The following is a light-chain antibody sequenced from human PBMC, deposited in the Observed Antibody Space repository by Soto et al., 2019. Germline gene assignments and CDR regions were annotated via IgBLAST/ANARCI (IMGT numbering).Light chain of an antibody. CDR1: QSVSSSY. J-gene: IGKJ4*01. CDR2: GAS. Sequence: EIVLTQSPGTLSLSPGERATRSCRASQSVSSSYLAWYQQKPGQAPRLLIYGASSRATGIPDRFSGSGSGTDFTLTISRLEPEDFAVYYCQQYGSSLPLTFGGGTKVEIK. V-gene: IGKV3-20*01. CDR3: QQYGSSLPLT.